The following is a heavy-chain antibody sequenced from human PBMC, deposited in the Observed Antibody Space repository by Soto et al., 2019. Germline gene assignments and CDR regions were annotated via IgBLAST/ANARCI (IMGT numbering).Heavy chain of an antibody. Sequence: SETLSLTCTVSGGSIISGGYYWSWIRQHPGKGLEWIGYIYYSGSTYYNPSLKSRVTISVDTSKNQFSLKLSSVTAADTAVYYCARDRGGPFDYWGQGTLVTVS. V-gene: IGHV4-31*03. CDR3: ARDRGGPFDY. CDR1: GGSIISGGYY. CDR2: IYYSGST. D-gene: IGHD3-16*01. J-gene: IGHJ4*02.